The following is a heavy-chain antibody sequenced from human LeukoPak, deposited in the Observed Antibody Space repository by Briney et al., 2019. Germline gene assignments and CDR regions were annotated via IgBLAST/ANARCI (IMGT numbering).Heavy chain of an antibody. CDR3: ARDGDYYDSSGYFDY. CDR2: INPIFGTA. J-gene: IGHJ4*02. V-gene: IGHV1-69*05. CDR1: GGTFSSYA. D-gene: IGHD3-22*01. Sequence: ASVTVSCTASGGTFSSYAISWVRQAPGQGLEWMGGINPIFGTANYAQKFQGRVTITTDESTSTAYMELSSLRSEDTAVYYCARDGDYYDSSGYFDYWGQGTLVTVSS.